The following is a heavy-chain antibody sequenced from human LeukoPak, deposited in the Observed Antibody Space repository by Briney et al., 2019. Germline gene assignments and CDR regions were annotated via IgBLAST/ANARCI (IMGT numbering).Heavy chain of an antibody. V-gene: IGHV1-18*01. Sequence: ASVKVSCKASGYTFTSYGISWVRQAPGQGLEWMGWISAYNGNTNYAQKLQGRVTMTTDTSTSTAYMELRSLRSGDTAVYYCARDKTAARPDPGVGEDFDYWGQGTLVTVSS. CDR3: ARDKTAARPDPGVGEDFDY. J-gene: IGHJ4*02. CDR2: ISAYNGNT. D-gene: IGHD6-6*01. CDR1: GYTFTSYG.